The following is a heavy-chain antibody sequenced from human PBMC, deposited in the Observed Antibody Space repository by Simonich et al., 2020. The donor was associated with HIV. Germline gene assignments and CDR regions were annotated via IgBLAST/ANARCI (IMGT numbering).Heavy chain of an antibody. D-gene: IGHD1-7*01. CDR1: GGSISSSSYY. CDR2: IYYRGTT. J-gene: IGHJ4*02. V-gene: IGHV4-39*01. Sequence: QLQLQESGPGLVKPSETLSLTCTVSGGSISSSSYYWGWIRQPPGKGLEWIGSIYYRGTTYYNPSLKSRGTISVDTSKNQFSLKLSSVTAADTAVYYCASITGTTFRVSYWGQGTLVTVSS. CDR3: ASITGTTFRVSY.